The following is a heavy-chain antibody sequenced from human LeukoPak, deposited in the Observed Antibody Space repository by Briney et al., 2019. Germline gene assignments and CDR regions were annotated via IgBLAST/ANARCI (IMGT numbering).Heavy chain of an antibody. J-gene: IGHJ4*02. CDR3: AKNDYAWGSYRYADY. V-gene: IGHV3-23*01. CDR1: GFTFSSYA. CDR2: ISGSGGST. Sequence: PGGSLRLSCAASGFTFSSYAMSWVRQAPGKGLEWVSAISGSGGSTYYADSVKGRFTISRDNSKNTLYLQMNSLRAEDTAVYYCAKNDYAWGSYRYADYWGQGTLVTVSS. D-gene: IGHD3-16*02.